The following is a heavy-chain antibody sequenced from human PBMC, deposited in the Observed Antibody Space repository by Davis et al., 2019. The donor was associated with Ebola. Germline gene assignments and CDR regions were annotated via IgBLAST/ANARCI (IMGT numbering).Heavy chain of an antibody. D-gene: IGHD4-11*01. V-gene: IGHV3-53*01. J-gene: IGHJ3*01. Sequence: GGSLRLSCAASGLSIHMYWMNWVRQTPGKALEWVSVAYGAYHIYYANSVRGRFTISTDSSKNTVYLQMNSLRDEDTAVYYCARAEDDYGTYPDAFDVWGQGTMVTVSS. CDR3: ARAEDDYGTYPDAFDV. CDR1: GLSIHMYW. CDR2: AYGAYHI.